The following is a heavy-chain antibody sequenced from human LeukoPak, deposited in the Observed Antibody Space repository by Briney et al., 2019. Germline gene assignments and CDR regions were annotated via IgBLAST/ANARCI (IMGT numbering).Heavy chain of an antibody. J-gene: IGHJ5*02. CDR1: GYTFTGYY. D-gene: IGHD4-23*01. V-gene: IGHV1-2*02. CDR2: INPNSGST. Sequence: ASVKVSCKASGYTFTGYYMHWVRQAPGQGLEWMGWINPNSGSTSYAQKFQGRVTMTRDMSTSTDYMELSSLRSEDTAVYYCARDNSVEDTAWWFDPWGQGTLVTVSS. CDR3: ARDNSVEDTAWWFDP.